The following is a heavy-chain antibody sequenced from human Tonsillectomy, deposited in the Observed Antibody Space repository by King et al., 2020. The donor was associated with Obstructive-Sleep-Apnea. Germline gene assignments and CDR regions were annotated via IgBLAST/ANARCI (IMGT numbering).Heavy chain of an antibody. J-gene: IGHJ3*02. D-gene: IGHD3-22*01. CDR2: ISWNSGSI. CDR3: AKDIKYYYDSSGYPRSFDI. CDR1: GFTFDDYA. V-gene: IGHV3-9*01. Sequence: VQLVESGGGLVQPGRSLRLSCAASGFTFDDYAMHWVRLAPGKGLEWVSRISWNSGSIGYADSVKGRFTISRDNAKNSLYLQMNSLRAEDTALYYCAKDIKYYYDSSGYPRSFDIWGQGTMVTFSS.